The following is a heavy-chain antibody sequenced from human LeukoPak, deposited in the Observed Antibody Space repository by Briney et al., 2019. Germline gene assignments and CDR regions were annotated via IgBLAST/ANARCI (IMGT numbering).Heavy chain of an antibody. V-gene: IGHV4-59*11. CDR3: ARHDHGDDWFDP. Sequence: SETLSLTCTVSGGSISSHYWSWIRQPPGKGLEWIGYIYYSGSTNYNPSLKSRVTISVDTSKNQFSLKLSSVTAADTAVYYCARHDHGDDWFDPWGQGTLVTVSS. CDR1: GGSISSHY. J-gene: IGHJ5*02. D-gene: IGHD4-17*01. CDR2: IYYSGST.